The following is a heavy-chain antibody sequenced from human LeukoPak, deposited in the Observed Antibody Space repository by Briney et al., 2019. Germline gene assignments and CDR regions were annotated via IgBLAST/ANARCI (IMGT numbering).Heavy chain of an antibody. D-gene: IGHD3-22*01. Sequence: GEALSLSCAASGFTFSSYAMSWVRQAPGKGREWVSGIGTSGGSSSYADSVKGRFTISRDNPRNTLYLQMNSLRAEDTALYYCAIMHPYYDGSGYWVQWGQGTLVTVSS. J-gene: IGHJ4*02. CDR2: IGTSGGSS. CDR3: AIMHPYYDGSGYWVQ. CDR1: GFTFSSYA. V-gene: IGHV3-23*01.